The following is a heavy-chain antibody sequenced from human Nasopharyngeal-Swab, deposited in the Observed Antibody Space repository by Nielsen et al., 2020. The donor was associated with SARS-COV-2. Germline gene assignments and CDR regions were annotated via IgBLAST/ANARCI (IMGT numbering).Heavy chain of an antibody. CDR3: GRLTKTTVTRRLYFDY. V-gene: IGHV4-39*02. CDR2: VSYIGPT. J-gene: IGHJ4*02. D-gene: IGHD4-11*01. Sequence: SETLSLTCTVSGGSLSSSNYYWGWIRQPPGKGLEWIGTVSYIGPTYYHPPLKSRVTMSVATSKNHFSLRLTSVTAADTAVYYCGRLTKTTVTRRLYFDYWGQGTLVTVSS. CDR1: GGSLSSSNYY.